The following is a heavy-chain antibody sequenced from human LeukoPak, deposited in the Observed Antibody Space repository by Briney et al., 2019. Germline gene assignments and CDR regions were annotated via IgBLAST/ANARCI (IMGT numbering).Heavy chain of an antibody. V-gene: IGHV3-7*03. CDR3: AKDSESKGLEGYFDS. D-gene: IGHD1-14*01. Sequence: GGSLRLSCAASGFTFSSYWMSWVRQAPGKGLEWVANIKQDGSEKYYVDSVKGRFTISRDNAKNTLYLEINSLRAEDTALYYCAKDSESKGLEGYFDSWGQGTLVTVSS. J-gene: IGHJ4*02. CDR2: IKQDGSEK. CDR1: GFTFSSYW.